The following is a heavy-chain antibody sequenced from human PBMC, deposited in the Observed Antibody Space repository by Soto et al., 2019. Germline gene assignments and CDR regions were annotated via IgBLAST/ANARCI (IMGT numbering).Heavy chain of an antibody. CDR3: ARDVIFGEGISGPDY. CDR2: IWYDGSNK. D-gene: IGHD3-3*02. V-gene: IGHV3-33*01. CDR1: GFTFSSNG. J-gene: IGHJ4*02. Sequence: QVQLVESGGGVVQPGRSLRLSCAASGFTFSSNGMHWVRQAPGKGLEWVAVIWYDGSNKYYADSVKGRFTISRDNSKNTLYLQMNSLRAEDTAVYYCARDVIFGEGISGPDYWGQGTLVTVSS.